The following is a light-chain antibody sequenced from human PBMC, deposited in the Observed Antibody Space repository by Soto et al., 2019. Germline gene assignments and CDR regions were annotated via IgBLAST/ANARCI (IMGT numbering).Light chain of an antibody. CDR3: LQDHEHLT. CDR1: QDISND. CDR2: GAS. J-gene: IGKJ4*01. Sequence: AIQMTQSTSSLSASVGDIVTITCRASQDISNDLGWYQQKPGKAPKLLIYGASTLQSGVPSRFSGSGSGTDFTLTISSLQPEDSASYYCLQDHEHLTFGGGTKVEIK. V-gene: IGKV1-6*01.